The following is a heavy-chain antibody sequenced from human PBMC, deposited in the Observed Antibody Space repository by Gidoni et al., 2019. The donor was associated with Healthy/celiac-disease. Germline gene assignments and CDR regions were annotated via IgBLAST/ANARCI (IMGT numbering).Heavy chain of an antibody. CDR1: GGSISSSSSY. CDR3: ARLRGYSYGYVIDD. CDR2: IYYCGST. D-gene: IGHD5-18*01. V-gene: IGHV4-39*07. Sequence: QLQLQESGPGLVKPSETLSLTCTAAGGSISSSSSYWGWSRQPPGKGLEWIGSIYYCGSTYYHPSLKSGGTISVDTSKNQVSLMLCSVTAADTAVYYCARLRGYSYGYVIDDWGQGTLVTVSS. J-gene: IGHJ4*02.